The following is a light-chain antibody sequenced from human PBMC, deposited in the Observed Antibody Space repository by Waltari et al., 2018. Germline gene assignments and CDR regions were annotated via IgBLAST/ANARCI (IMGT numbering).Light chain of an antibody. CDR1: VLAKKY. V-gene: IGLV3-27*01. Sequence: SYELTQPSSVSVSPGQTARITCSGDVLAKKYARWFQQKPGQAPGLVIYKDSERPSGIPGRFSGSSSGTTVTLTISGAQVEDEADYYCYSAADNFYVVFGGGTKLTVL. CDR3: YSAADNFYVV. CDR2: KDS. J-gene: IGLJ2*01.